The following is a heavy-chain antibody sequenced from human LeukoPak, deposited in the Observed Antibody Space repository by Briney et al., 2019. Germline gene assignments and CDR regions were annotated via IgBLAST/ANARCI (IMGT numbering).Heavy chain of an antibody. D-gene: IGHD4-11*01. V-gene: IGHV4-59*08. CDR1: GGSISSYY. Sequence: SETLSLTCTVSGGSISSYYWSWIRQPPGKGLEWIGYIYYSGSTNYNPSLKGRVTISVDTSKNQFSLKLSSVTAADTAVYYCARARGVTVQYYFDYWGQGTLVTVSS. J-gene: IGHJ4*02. CDR3: ARARGVTVQYYFDY. CDR2: IYYSGST.